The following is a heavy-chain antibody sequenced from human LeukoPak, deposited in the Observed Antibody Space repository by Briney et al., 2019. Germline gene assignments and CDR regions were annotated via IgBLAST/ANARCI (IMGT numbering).Heavy chain of an antibody. D-gene: IGHD3-10*01. Sequence: SETLSHTCAVYGGSFSGYYWSWLRQPPGKGLEWIGEINHSGSTNYNPSLKSRVTISVDTSKNQFSLKLSSVPAADTAVYYCARRGWFGELFDYWGQGTLVTVSS. CDR1: GGSFSGYY. J-gene: IGHJ4*02. CDR3: ARRGWFGELFDY. CDR2: INHSGST. V-gene: IGHV4-34*01.